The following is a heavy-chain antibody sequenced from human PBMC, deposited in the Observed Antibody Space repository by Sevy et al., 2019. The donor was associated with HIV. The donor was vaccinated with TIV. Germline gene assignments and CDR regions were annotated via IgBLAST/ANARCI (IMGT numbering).Heavy chain of an antibody. CDR1: GGSISSYY. J-gene: IGHJ5*02. Sequence: SETLSLTCTVSGGSISSYYWSWIRQPAGKGLEWIGRIYTNGSTNYNPYLKSRVTMSVDTSKNQFSQMLSSVTAADTAVYYCARELVITASANWFDPWGQGTLVTVSS. D-gene: IGHD3-9*01. V-gene: IGHV4-4*07. CDR3: ARELVITASANWFDP. CDR2: IYTNGST.